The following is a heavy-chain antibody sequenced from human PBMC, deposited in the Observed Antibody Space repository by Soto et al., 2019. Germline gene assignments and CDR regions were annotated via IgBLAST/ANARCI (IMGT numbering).Heavy chain of an antibody. D-gene: IGHD1-26*01. Sequence: EVQLLESGGGLVQPGGSLRVSCAASGFTFSGYAMTWVRQASGKGLEWVSTISDNGDSTYYADSVKGRFTISRDSSKNTRYLQRTSLRAEDTAVYYCAKGRAGSYPYFFDYWGQGTLAPVSS. CDR3: AKGRAGSYPYFFDY. CDR2: ISDNGDST. CDR1: GFTFSGYA. J-gene: IGHJ4*02. V-gene: IGHV3-23*01.